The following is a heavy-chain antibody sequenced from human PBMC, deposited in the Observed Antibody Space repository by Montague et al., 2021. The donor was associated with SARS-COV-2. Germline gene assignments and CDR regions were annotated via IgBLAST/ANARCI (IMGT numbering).Heavy chain of an antibody. CDR1: GGSFSGYY. D-gene: IGHD3-9*01. J-gene: IGHJ3*02. V-gene: IGHV4-34*01. CDR2: INHSGST. CDR3: GIRLPYFACLFRSDLMDAFDI. Sequence: SETLSLTCVVYGGSFSGYYWSWVRQTPGKGLEWIGEINHSGSTNYNPSLKSRVTISVDTSKNQFSLKLSSVTAADTAVYYAGIRLPYFACLFRSDLMDAFDIWGQGTMVTVSS.